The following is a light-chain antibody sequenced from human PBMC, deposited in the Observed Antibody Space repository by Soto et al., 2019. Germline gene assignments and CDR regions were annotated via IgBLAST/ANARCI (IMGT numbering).Light chain of an antibody. CDR1: SSNIGSND. Sequence: PGQKVTISCSGNSSNIGSNDVSWYQQLPGKAPKLLIYENSQRPSGIPDRFSGSKSGTSATLGITGLQTGDEADYYCGTWDSSLIALFGTGTKVTVL. V-gene: IGLV1-51*02. CDR3: GTWDSSLIAL. J-gene: IGLJ1*01. CDR2: ENS.